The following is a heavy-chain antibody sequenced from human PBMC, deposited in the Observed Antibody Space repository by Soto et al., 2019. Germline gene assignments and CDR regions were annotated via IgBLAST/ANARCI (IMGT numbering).Heavy chain of an antibody. CDR3: AAYVDTAMAFDY. V-gene: IGHV1-18*01. CDR2: ISAYNGNT. J-gene: IGHJ4*02. Sequence: ASVKVSCKASGYTFTSYGISWVRHAPGQGLEWMGWISAYNGNTNYAQKLQGRVTMTTDTSTSTAYMELRSLRSDDTAVYYCAAYVDTAMAFDYWGQGTLVTVSS. CDR1: GYTFTSYG. D-gene: IGHD5-18*01.